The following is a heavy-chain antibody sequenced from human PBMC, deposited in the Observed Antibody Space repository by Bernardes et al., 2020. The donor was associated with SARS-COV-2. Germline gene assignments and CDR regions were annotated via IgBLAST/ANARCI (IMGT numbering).Heavy chain of an antibody. D-gene: IGHD2-2*01. Sequence: ASVKVSCKVSGYTLTELSMHWVRQAPGKGLEWMGGFDPEDGETIYAQKFQGRVTMTEDTSTDTAYMELSSLRSEDTAVYYCAIYGCSSTSCYPEYFQHWGQGTLVTVSS. CDR1: GYTLTELS. V-gene: IGHV1-24*01. CDR2: FDPEDGET. J-gene: IGHJ1*01. CDR3: AIYGCSSTSCYPEYFQH.